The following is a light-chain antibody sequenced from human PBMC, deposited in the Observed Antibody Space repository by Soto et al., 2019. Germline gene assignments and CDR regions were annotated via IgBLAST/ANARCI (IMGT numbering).Light chain of an antibody. J-gene: IGLJ1*01. CDR1: SSDVGAYNH. CDR2: DVS. Sequence: QSVLTQHASVSGSPGQSITISCTGASSDVGAYNHVSWYQHHPGKAPKLMIYDVSNRPSGVSNRFSGSKSGYTASLTISGLLAEDEADYYCNSHTISNTRVFGTGTKVTVL. V-gene: IGLV2-14*01. CDR3: NSHTISNTRV.